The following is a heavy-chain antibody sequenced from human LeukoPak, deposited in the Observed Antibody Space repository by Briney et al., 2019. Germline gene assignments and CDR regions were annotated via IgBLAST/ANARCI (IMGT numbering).Heavy chain of an antibody. Sequence: GASVKVSCKASGYTFTSYGISWVRQAPGQGLEWMGWISAYNGNTNYAQKFQGRVTMTRDTSTSTVYMELSSLRSEDTAVYYCARGILWFGELPYYFDYWGQGTLVTVSS. V-gene: IGHV1-18*01. CDR2: ISAYNGNT. J-gene: IGHJ4*02. CDR3: ARGILWFGELPYYFDY. CDR1: GYTFTSYG. D-gene: IGHD3-10*01.